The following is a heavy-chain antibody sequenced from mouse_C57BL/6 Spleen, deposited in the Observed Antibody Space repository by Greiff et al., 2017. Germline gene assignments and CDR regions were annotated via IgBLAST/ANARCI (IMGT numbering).Heavy chain of an antibody. CDR3: ARADNGSRGGYAMDY. Sequence: VQLQQSGAELARPGASVKLSCTASGYTFTSYGISWVKQRTGQGLEWIGEIYPRSGNTYYNEKFKGKATLTADKSSSTAYMELRSLTSEESAVYFCARADNGSRGGYAMDYWGQGTSVTVSS. CDR1: GYTFTSYG. V-gene: IGHV1-81*01. J-gene: IGHJ4*01. D-gene: IGHD1-1*01. CDR2: IYPRSGNT.